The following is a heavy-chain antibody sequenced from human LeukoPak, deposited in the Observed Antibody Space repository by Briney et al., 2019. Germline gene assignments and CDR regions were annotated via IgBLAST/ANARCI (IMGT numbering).Heavy chain of an antibody. D-gene: IGHD6-13*01. V-gene: IGHV4-34*01. Sequence: KPSETLSLTCAVYGGSFSGYYWSWIRQPPGKGLEWIGEIYPSGSTNYNPSLKSRVTMSVDESKNEFSLKLTSVTAADTAVYYCARFHTSSWFFDSWGQGILVTVSS. CDR2: IYPSGST. CDR1: GGSFSGYY. J-gene: IGHJ4*02. CDR3: ARFHTSSWFFDS.